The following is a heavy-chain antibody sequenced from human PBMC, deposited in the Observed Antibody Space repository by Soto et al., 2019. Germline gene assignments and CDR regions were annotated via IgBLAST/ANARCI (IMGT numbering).Heavy chain of an antibody. CDR1: GYTLTELS. J-gene: IGHJ3*02. CDR2: FDPEDGET. V-gene: IGHV1-24*01. CDR3: ATDLRPSYYNSLEAFDI. D-gene: IGHD3-10*01. Sequence: GASVKVSCKVSGYTLTELSMHWVRQAPGKGLEWMGGFDPEDGETIYAQKFQGRVTMTEDTSTDTAYMELSSLRSEDTAVYYCATDLRPSYYNSLEAFDIWGQGTMVTVSS.